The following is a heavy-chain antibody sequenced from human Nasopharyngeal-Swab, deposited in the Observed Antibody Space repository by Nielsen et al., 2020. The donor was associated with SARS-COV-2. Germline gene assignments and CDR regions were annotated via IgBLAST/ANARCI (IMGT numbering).Heavy chain of an antibody. CDR3: AKDGVHHTFDI. CDR2: ISYNSNNI. J-gene: IGHJ3*02. V-gene: IGHV3-9*03. Sequence: SLKISCTASGFTFEDFAMLWVRQAPGKGLEWVSGISYNSNNIGYADSVKGRFTISRDNAKNTLYLQMNSLRAEDVGFYYCAKDGVHHTFDIWGQGTMVTVSS. CDR1: GFTFEDFA.